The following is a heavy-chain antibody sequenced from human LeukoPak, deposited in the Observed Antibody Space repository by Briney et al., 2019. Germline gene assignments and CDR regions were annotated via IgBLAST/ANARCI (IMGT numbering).Heavy chain of an antibody. CDR1: GLTFSDNY. CDR3: ATDTSGYFDF. Sequence: GGSLRLSCAASGLTFSDNYMSWVRQAPGKGLEWISYIDFSGSTTYYTDSVKGRFTISRDNARNSLYLQMHGLRAEDTAVYYCATDTSGYFDFWGQGTLVTVSS. J-gene: IGHJ4*02. CDR2: IDFSGSTT. V-gene: IGHV3-11*01. D-gene: IGHD3-22*01.